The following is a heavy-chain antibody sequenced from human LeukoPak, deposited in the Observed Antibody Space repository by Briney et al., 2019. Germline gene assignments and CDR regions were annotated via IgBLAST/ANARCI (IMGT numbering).Heavy chain of an antibody. CDR2: IIPILGIA. D-gene: IGHD1-1*01. Sequence: SVKVSCQASGGTFSSYANSWVRQAPGQGLEWMGRIIPILGIANYAQKFQGRVTITADKSTSTAYMELSSLRSEDTSVYYCARDQATTGTTTADPWGQGTLVTVSS. V-gene: IGHV1-69*04. CDR1: GGTFSSYA. J-gene: IGHJ5*02. CDR3: ARDQATTGTTTADP.